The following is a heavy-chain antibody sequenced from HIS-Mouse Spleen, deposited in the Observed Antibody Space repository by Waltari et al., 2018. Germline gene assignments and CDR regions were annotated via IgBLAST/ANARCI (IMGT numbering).Heavy chain of an antibody. CDR1: GGSISSSSYY. CDR3: ARLGGDFNWYFDL. J-gene: IGHJ2*01. CDR2: IYYSGRT. V-gene: IGHV4-39*01. D-gene: IGHD2-21*01. Sequence: QLQLQESGPGLVKPSETLSLTCTVSGGSISSSSYYWGWIRQPPGKGLEWIGSIYYSGRTYDNPSLKSRVTISVDTSKNQFSLKLSSVTAADTAVYYCARLGGDFNWYFDLWGRGTLVTVSS.